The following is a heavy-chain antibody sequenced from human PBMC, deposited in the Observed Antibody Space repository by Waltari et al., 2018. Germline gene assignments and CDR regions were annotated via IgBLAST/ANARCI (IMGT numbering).Heavy chain of an antibody. J-gene: IGHJ5*02. CDR3: ARLAIFGVVXFWFDP. V-gene: IGHV1-69*12. Sequence: QVQLVQSGAEVKKPGSSVKVSCKAXGGTFSSYAISWVRQAPGQGLEWMGGIIPIVGTANYAQKFQGRVTITADESTSTAYMELSSLRSEDTAVYYCARLAIFGVVXFWFDPWGQGTLVXXSS. CDR2: IIPIVGTA. CDR1: GGTFSSYA. D-gene: IGHD3-3*01.